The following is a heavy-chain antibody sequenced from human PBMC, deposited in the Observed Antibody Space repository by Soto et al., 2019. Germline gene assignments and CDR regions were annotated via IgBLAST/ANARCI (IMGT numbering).Heavy chain of an antibody. V-gene: IGHV3-23*01. D-gene: IGHD6-13*01. J-gene: IGHJ4*02. Sequence: GRSMRLSCAASGITYTSYAMKRVRQAPGKRLEWVPAISGSGGSTYYADSVKGRFTICRENSKNTLYLEMHRLRADDTAAYYCAKVIGSSWYRRDRSLDDGGQGTQVTVSS. CDR2: ISGSGGST. CDR1: GITYTSYA. CDR3: AKVIGSSWYRRDRSLDD.